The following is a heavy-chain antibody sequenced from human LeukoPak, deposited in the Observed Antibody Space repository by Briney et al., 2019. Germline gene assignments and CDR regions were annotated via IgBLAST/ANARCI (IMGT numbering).Heavy chain of an antibody. CDR2: ISHSGST. V-gene: IGHV4-38-2*02. D-gene: IGHD4-17*01. CDR3: ARSEGAGGPGSTTVTLFDY. Sequence: SETLSLTCTVSGYSISSGYYWGWIRRPPGVGLEWVGGISHSGSTDHDPSLKSRVTISVDTSKNQFSLKLSSVTAADTAVYYCARSEGAGGPGSTTVTLFDYWGQGTLVTVSS. CDR1: GYSISSGYY. J-gene: IGHJ4*02.